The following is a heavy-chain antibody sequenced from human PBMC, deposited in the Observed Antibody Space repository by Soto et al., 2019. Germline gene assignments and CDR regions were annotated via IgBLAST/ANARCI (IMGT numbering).Heavy chain of an antibody. CDR3: AGAVGKTTVTTGAFSWFDP. CDR2: IYYSGNT. CDR1: GGSINSKTYY. Sequence: SETLSLTCPVLGGSINSKTYYWAWIRQHPRKGLEWIGCIYYSGNTYYNPSLKSRVTISLDTSKNQFSLKLSSVTAADTAVYYCAGAVGKTTVTTGAFSWFDPWGQGTLVTVSS. V-gene: IGHV4-39*01. J-gene: IGHJ5*02. D-gene: IGHD4-17*01.